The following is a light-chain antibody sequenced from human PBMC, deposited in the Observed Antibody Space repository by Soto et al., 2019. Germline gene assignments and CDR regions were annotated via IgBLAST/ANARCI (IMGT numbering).Light chain of an antibody. V-gene: IGKV3-15*01. CDR2: GAS. CDR3: QQYNTWLWT. CDR1: QSVNAN. J-gene: IGKJ1*01. Sequence: EVVMTQSPATLSVSPGERATLSCRASQSVNANLAWYQQKPGQAPKPLIHGASNRATGIPARFSGSGFGTEFILTISSVQSEDFAVDYFQQYNTWLWTFGQGTKVEI.